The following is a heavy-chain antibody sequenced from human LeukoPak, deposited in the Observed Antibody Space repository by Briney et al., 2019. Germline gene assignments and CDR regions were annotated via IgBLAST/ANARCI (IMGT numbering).Heavy chain of an antibody. CDR1: GFTFSNYG. D-gene: IGHD2-8*02. J-gene: IGHJ4*02. CDR2: IRYDGSYK. V-gene: IGHV3-30*02. CDR3: AKDWGVRGTGGAYFDY. Sequence: GGSLRLSCGASGFTFSNYGMHWIRHAPGKGPEWVAFIRYDGSYKHNIDSVRGRFTISRDNSKNTVYLQINSLRADDTAMYYCAKDWGVRGTGGAYFDYWGQGSRVTVSS.